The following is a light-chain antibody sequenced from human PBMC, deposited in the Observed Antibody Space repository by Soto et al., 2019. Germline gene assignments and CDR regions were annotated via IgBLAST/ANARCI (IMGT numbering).Light chain of an antibody. V-gene: IGKV3D-11*02. CDR1: PSVANF. Sequence: EIVLTQSPATLSLSPGERATLSCRASPSVANFVAWYPQKPGQAPRLLIYGAFNRATGIPARFSGSGPGTDFALTISSLEPEDSAVYYCQQRNIWPPVTFGHGTRLEIK. CDR3: QQRNIWPPVT. J-gene: IGKJ5*01. CDR2: GAF.